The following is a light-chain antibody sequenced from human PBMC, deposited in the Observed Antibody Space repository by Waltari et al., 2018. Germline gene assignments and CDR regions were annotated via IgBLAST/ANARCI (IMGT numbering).Light chain of an antibody. J-gene: IGKJ3*01. CDR2: GAS. CDR3: QQYNDYPFT. V-gene: IGKV3-15*01. CDR1: QSVSSN. Sequence: IVMTQSPATLSVSPGEGATLSCRVSQSVSSNLAWYQQKPGQAPRLLIYGASTRATGLPVRFSGSGSGTEFTLTISSLQPEDFATYYCQQYNDYPFTFGPGTKVDIK.